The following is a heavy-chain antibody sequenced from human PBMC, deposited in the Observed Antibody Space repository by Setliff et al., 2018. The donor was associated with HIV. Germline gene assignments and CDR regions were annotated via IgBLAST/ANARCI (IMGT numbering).Heavy chain of an antibody. Sequence: SVKVSCKASGGTFSSYAISWVRQAPGQGLEWMGGIIPIFGTANYAQKFQGRVTITTDESTSTAYMELSSLRSGDTAVYYCARSQDAKLGLDAFDIWGQGTMVTVSS. CDR2: IIPIFGTA. D-gene: IGHD6-13*01. J-gene: IGHJ3*02. CDR1: GGTFSSYA. CDR3: ARSQDAKLGLDAFDI. V-gene: IGHV1-69*05.